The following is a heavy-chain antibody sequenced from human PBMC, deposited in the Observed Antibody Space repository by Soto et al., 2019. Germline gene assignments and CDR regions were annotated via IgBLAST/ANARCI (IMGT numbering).Heavy chain of an antibody. J-gene: IGHJ5*02. CDR1: GGSVSSGRYY. D-gene: IGHD3-3*01. CDR3: ARDLGYYDFWSGYSHNWFDP. Sequence: PSETLSLTCTVSGGSVSSGRYYWSWIRQPPGKGLEWIGEINHSGSTNYNPSLKSRVTISVDTSKNQFSLKLSSVTAADTAVYYCARDLGYYDFWSGYSHNWFDPWGQGTLVTVS. CDR2: INHSGST. V-gene: IGHV4-61*01.